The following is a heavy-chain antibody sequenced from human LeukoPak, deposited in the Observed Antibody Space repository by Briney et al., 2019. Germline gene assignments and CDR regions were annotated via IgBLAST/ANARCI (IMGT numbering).Heavy chain of an antibody. CDR2: ISSSSSTI. J-gene: IGHJ6*02. Sequence: GGSLRLSCAASGFTFSSYSMNWVRQAPGKGLEWVSYISSSSSTIYYADSVKGRFTISRDNAKNSLYLQMSSLRDEDTAVYYCARVTVVAELYGMDVWGQGTTVTVSS. CDR1: GFTFSSYS. CDR3: ARVTVVAELYGMDV. D-gene: IGHD2-21*01. V-gene: IGHV3-48*02.